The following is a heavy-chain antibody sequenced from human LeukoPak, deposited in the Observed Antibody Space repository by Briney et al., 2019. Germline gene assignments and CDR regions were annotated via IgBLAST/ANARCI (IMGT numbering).Heavy chain of an antibody. D-gene: IGHD5-12*01. J-gene: IGHJ4*02. Sequence: GASVKVSCKASGGTFSSYAISWVRQAPGQGLEWMGGIIPIFGTANYAQKFQGRVTITTDESTSTAYMELSSLRSENTAVYYCARVKRGYSGYDLGYWGQGTLVTVSS. CDR3: ARVKRGYSGYDLGY. CDR1: GGTFSSYA. CDR2: IIPIFGTA. V-gene: IGHV1-69*05.